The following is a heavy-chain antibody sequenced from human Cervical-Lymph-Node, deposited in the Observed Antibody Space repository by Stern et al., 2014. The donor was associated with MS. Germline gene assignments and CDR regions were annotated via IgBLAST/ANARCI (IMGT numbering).Heavy chain of an antibody. CDR2: IVPILGPV. CDR3: ATADYDFGSGQNN. V-gene: IGHV1-69*09. CDR1: GGTFRNFS. J-gene: IGHJ4*02. D-gene: IGHD3-10*01. Sequence: QVQLVQSGAEVKRPGSSVKVSCKPSGGTFRNFSVTWVRQAPGQGLEWMGKIVPILGPVNFVQKFKPRLKMTTDNPKKKPYMELSRLKSADTAVYYCATADYDFGSGQNNWGQGTLVTVSS.